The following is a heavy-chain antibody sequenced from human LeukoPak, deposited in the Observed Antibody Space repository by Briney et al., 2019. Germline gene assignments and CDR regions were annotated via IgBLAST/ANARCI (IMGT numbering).Heavy chain of an antibody. CDR1: GGTFSSYA. CDR2: IIPIFGTA. V-gene: IGHV1-69*05. Sequence: ASMKVSCKASGGTFSSYAISWVRQAPGQGLEWMGGIIPIFGTANYAQKFQGRVTITTDESTSTAYMELSSLRSEDTAVYYCARILGGSYSIIDGGWFDPWGQGTLVTVSS. D-gene: IGHD3-16*01. CDR3: ARILGGSYSIIDGGWFDP. J-gene: IGHJ5*02.